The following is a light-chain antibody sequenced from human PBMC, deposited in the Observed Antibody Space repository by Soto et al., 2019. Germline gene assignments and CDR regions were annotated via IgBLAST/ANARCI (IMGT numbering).Light chain of an antibody. CDR1: RSDIGAFNY. Sequence: QSALTQPASVSGSPGQSITISCTGTRSDIGAFNYVSWYQQNPGKAPRLMIYEVSNRPSGVSNRFSGSKSGNTASLTISGLQAEDESDYDCSSYTSSGTLLFGGGTKLTGL. J-gene: IGLJ3*02. CDR2: EVS. V-gene: IGLV2-14*01. CDR3: SSYTSSGTLL.